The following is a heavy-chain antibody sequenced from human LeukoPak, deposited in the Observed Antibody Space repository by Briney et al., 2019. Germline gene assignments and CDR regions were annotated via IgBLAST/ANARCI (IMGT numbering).Heavy chain of an antibody. J-gene: IGHJ6*02. CDR1: GGTFSSYA. CDR2: IIPILGIA. D-gene: IGHD2-21*02. Sequence: ASVKVSCKASGGTFSSYAISWVRQAPGQGLEWMGRIIPILGIANYAQKFQGRVTITADKSTSTAYMELSSLGSEDTAVYYCGGDYDYYYYGMDVWGQGTTVTVSS. CDR3: GGDYDYYYYGMDV. V-gene: IGHV1-69*04.